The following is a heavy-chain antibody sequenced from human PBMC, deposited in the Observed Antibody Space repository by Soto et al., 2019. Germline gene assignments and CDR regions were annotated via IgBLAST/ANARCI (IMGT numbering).Heavy chain of an antibody. CDR1: GFTFSSYA. CDR2: ISGSGGST. D-gene: IGHD3-10*01. CDR3: ANLARGNRVTMVRGVPGA. J-gene: IGHJ5*02. V-gene: IGHV3-23*01. Sequence: GGSLRLSCAASGFTFSSYAMSWVRQAPGKGLEWVSAISGSGGSTYYADSVKGRFTISRDNSKNTLYLQMNSLRAEDTAVYYCANLARGNRVTMVRGVPGAWGQGTLVTVSS.